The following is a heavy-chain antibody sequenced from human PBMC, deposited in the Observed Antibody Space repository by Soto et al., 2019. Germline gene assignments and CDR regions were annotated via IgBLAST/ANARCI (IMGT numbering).Heavy chain of an antibody. CDR1: GFTFRRDW. CDR2: TNQDGTEK. Sequence: DEQLVESGGGLVQPGGSLRLSCAVSGFTFRRDWMNWVRQAPGKGLEWVAHTNQDGTEKYYVDSVKGRFTIFRDNAKNSLYLKMNRLRVEDTAVYYCSGGVGDAVWGQGTLVTVSS. J-gene: IGHJ4*02. V-gene: IGHV3-7*04. D-gene: IGHD1-26*01. CDR3: SGGVGDAV.